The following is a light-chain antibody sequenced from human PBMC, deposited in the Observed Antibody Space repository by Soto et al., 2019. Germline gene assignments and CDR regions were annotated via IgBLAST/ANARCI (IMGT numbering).Light chain of an antibody. CDR1: KNDIGVYDF. CDR2: EVV. Sequence: QSALTQPPSASGSPGQSVTISCTGTKNDIGVYDFVSWYQHHPGKAPRLIIYEVVQRPSGVPDRFSGSKSGNTASLTVSGLQAADEADYFCKSYAGSSTRYVFGTGTKVTVL. CDR3: KSYAGSSTRYV. J-gene: IGLJ1*01. V-gene: IGLV2-8*01.